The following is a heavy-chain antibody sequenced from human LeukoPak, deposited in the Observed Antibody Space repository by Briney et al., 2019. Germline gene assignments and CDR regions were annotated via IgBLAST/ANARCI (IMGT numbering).Heavy chain of an antibody. Sequence: GSLRLSCAASGFTFSNYAMSWVRQAPGKGLEWVSAISGSGGSTYYADSVKGRFTISRDNSKNTLYLQMNSLRAEDTAVYYCAKDSSGYYHDSYYYYMDVWGKGTTVTVSS. CDR3: AKDSSGYYHDSYYYYMDV. V-gene: IGHV3-23*01. CDR1: GFTFSNYA. CDR2: ISGSGGST. D-gene: IGHD3-22*01. J-gene: IGHJ6*03.